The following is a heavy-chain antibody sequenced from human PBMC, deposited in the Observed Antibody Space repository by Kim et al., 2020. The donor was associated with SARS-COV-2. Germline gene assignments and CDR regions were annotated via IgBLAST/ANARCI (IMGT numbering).Heavy chain of an antibody. J-gene: IGHJ4*02. CDR3: AKDFEWGSTGIDF. Sequence: FYKDYVKGRFNMSRDKSKRTLYLQMNSLGVEDTAVYYCAKDFEWGSTGIDFWGQGTLVTVSS. V-gene: IGHV3-30*02. D-gene: IGHD3-3*01.